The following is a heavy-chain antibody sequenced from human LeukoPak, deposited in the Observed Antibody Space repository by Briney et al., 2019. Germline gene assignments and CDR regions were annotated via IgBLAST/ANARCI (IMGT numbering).Heavy chain of an antibody. CDR3: ARQLAGLAPPGFIDS. J-gene: IGHJ4*02. CDR2: IYYGGDT. V-gene: IGHV4-59*08. D-gene: IGHD3-3*02. Sequence: SSETLSLTCTVSGGSISSPYWTWIRRPPGKGLEWIGYIYYGGDTDYSPSLKSRATILLDRSKNQFSLRLTSVIAADTAVYYCARQLAGLAPPGFIDSWGQGTLVTVSS. CDR1: GGSISSPY.